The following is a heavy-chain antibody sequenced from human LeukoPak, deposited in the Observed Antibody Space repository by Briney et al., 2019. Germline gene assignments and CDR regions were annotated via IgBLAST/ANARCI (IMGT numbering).Heavy chain of an antibody. CDR3: ARVRSSGWYLPKADY. CDR1: GGTFSSYA. V-gene: IGHV1-69*05. CDR2: IIPIFGTA. Sequence: GASVKVSCKASGGTFSSYAISWVRQAPGQGLEWMGGIIPIFGTANYAQKFQGRVTITTDESTSTAYMELSSLRSDDTAVYYCARVRSSGWYLPKADYWGQGTLVTVSS. D-gene: IGHD6-19*01. J-gene: IGHJ4*02.